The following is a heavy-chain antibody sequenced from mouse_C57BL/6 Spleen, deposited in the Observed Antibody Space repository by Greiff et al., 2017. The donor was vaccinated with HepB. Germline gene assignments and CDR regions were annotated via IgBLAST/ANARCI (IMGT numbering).Heavy chain of an antibody. CDR1: GYTFTSYW. Sequence: QVQLQQPGAELVKPGASVKLSCKASGYTFTSYWMHWVKQRPGQGLEWIGMIHPNSGSTNYNEKLKSKATLTVDKSSSTAYMQLSSLTSEDSAVYYCAREGYYYGSGDWYFDVWGTGTTVTVSS. D-gene: IGHD1-1*01. J-gene: IGHJ1*03. CDR3: AREGYYYGSGDWYFDV. V-gene: IGHV1-64*01. CDR2: IHPNSGST.